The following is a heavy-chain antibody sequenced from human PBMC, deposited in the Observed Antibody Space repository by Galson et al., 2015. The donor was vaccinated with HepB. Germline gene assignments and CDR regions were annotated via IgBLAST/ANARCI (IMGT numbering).Heavy chain of an antibody. CDR3: ATILRRSPRITNY. Sequence: SLRLSCAASGFTFSSYAMSWVRQAPGKGLEWVSAISGSGGSTYYADSVKGRFTISRDNSKNTLYLQMNSLRAEDTAVYYCATILRRSPRITNYWGQGTLVTVSS. V-gene: IGHV3-23*01. CDR1: GFTFSSYA. CDR2: ISGSGGST. D-gene: IGHD3-10*01. J-gene: IGHJ4*02.